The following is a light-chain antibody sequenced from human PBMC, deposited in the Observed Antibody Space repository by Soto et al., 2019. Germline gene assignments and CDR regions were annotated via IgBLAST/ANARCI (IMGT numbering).Light chain of an antibody. CDR3: QQRSNWPRGT. V-gene: IGKV3-11*01. CDR2: DAS. Sequence: EIALTQSPATLSLSPGERATPSCRASQSVSSYLAWYQQKPGQAPRLLIYDASNRATGIPARFSGSGSGTDFTLTISSLEPEDFAVYYCQQRSNWPRGTFGQGTKVDIK. J-gene: IGKJ1*01. CDR1: QSVSSY.